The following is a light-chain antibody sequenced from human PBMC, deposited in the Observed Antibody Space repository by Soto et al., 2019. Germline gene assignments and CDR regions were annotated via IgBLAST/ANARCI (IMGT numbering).Light chain of an antibody. J-gene: IGLJ1*01. CDR3: SSYTSTSTLYV. CDR2: EVS. V-gene: IGLV2-14*01. Sequence: QSALTQPASVSGSPGQSITISCAGTSSDVGGYNYVSWYQQEPGKAPKLMIYEVSNRPSGSSNRCSGSKSGNTASLTISGRQAEDEADYYCSSYTSTSTLYVFGTGTKVTVL. CDR1: SSDVGGYNY.